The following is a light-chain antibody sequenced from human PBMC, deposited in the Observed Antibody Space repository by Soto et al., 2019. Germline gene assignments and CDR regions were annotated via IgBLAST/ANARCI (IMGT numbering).Light chain of an antibody. CDR1: QSISSSF. Sequence: EIVLTQSPGILSLSPGERASLSCGASQSISSSFLAWYQQKPGQAPRLLIYGASSRATGIPDRFSGSESGTDFTLTISRLESEDFAVYYCQQGDTSPGTFGQGTKVDIK. V-gene: IGKV3-20*01. CDR3: QQGDTSPGT. CDR2: GAS. J-gene: IGKJ1*01.